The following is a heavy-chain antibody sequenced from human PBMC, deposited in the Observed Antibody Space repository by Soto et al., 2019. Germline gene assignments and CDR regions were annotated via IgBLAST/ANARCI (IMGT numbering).Heavy chain of an antibody. CDR3: ARELSWFYSSVSWRVNEGNYGLDV. J-gene: IGHJ6*02. D-gene: IGHD6-25*01. V-gene: IGHV1-18*01. CDR2: ISSYNGKT. CDR1: GYTFTSDA. Sequence: ASVKVSCKTSGYTFTSDAFSWVRQAPGQGLEWRGWISSYNGKTVYAQSFQGRVTMTTDTSTSTAYMELRCLRSDDTAVYYCARELSWFYSSVSWRVNEGNYGLDVWG.